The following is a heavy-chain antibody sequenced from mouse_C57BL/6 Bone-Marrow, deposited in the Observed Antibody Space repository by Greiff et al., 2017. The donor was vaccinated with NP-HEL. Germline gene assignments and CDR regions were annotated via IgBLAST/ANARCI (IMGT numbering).Heavy chain of an antibody. CDR1: GYTFTNYW. CDR3: ARKNDYDEGGYAMDY. J-gene: IGHJ4*01. V-gene: IGHV1-63*01. CDR2: IYPGGGYT. Sequence: VQLQQSGAELVRPGTSVKMSCKASGYTFTNYWIGWAKQRPGHGLEWIGDIYPGGGYTNYNEKFKGKATLTADKPSSTAYMQFSSLTSEDSAIYYCARKNDYDEGGYAMDYWGQGTSVTVSS. D-gene: IGHD2-4*01.